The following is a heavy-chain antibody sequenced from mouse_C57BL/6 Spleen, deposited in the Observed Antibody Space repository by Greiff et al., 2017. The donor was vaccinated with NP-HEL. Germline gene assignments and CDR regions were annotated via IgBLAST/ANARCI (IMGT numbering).Heavy chain of an antibody. CDR1: GYTFTSYW. CDR3: ARYGDGLGDY. Sequence: QVQLQQPGAELVMPGASVKLSCKASGYTFTSYWMHWVKQRPGQGLEWIGEIDPSDSYTNYNQKFKGKSTLTVDKSSSTAYMQLSSLTSEDSAVYYCARYGDGLGDYWGQGTTLTVSS. J-gene: IGHJ2*01. D-gene: IGHD2-3*01. V-gene: IGHV1-69*01. CDR2: IDPSDSYT.